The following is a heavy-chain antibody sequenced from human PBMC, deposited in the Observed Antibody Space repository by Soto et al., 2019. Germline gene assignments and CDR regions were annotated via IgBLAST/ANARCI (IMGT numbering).Heavy chain of an antibody. CDR1: GYSISSGYY. CDR2: IYHSGST. Sequence: SETLSLTCAVSGYSISSGYYWGWIRQTPGKGLEWIASIYHSGSTYYNPSLKSRVTISVDTSKNQFSLKLTSVAAADTAVYYCARGAATVTPGWFDPWGQGIMVTVSS. J-gene: IGHJ5*02. V-gene: IGHV4-38-2*01. CDR3: ARGAATVTPGWFDP. D-gene: IGHD4-17*01.